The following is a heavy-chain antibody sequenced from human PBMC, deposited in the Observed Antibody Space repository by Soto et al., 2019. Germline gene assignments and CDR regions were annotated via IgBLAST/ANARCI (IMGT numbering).Heavy chain of an antibody. CDR3: VRMGHHTL. V-gene: IGHV1-8*01. Sequence: ASVKVSCKASGYTFTSYDINWVRQATGQELEWMGWMNPNSGNTGYTQKFQGRVTMTRTTSITTAYMELSSLTSEDTAVYYCVRMGHHTLWGQGTMVAVSS. CDR2: MNPNSGNT. D-gene: IGHD2-2*02. CDR1: GYTFTSYD. J-gene: IGHJ3*01.